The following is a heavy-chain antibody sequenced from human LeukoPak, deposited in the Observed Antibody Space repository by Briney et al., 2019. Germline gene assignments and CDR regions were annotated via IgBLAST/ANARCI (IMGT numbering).Heavy chain of an antibody. D-gene: IGHD6-13*01. Sequence: GGSLRLSCAASGFIFSTFGMHWVRQAPGKGLEWVAFIRYDGSDKYYADSVKGRFTISRDNSKNTLYLQMNSLRAEDTAVYYCAKVASWTHYYMDVWGKGTTVTVSS. J-gene: IGHJ6*03. CDR3: AKVASWTHYYMDV. V-gene: IGHV3-30*02. CDR1: GFIFSTFG. CDR2: IRYDGSDK.